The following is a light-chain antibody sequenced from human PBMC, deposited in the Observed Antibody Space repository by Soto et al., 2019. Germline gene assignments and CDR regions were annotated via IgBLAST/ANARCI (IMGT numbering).Light chain of an antibody. CDR2: DDN. CDR1: DIASKS. Sequence: SYELTQPPSVSVAPGQTARISCGGNDIASKSVHWSQQKPGQAPVLVVYDDNDRPSGIPERLSGSNSGGTATLTISRVEAGDEADYYCQVWDSSSDHYVFGSGTKVNV. J-gene: IGLJ1*01. CDR3: QVWDSSSDHYV. V-gene: IGLV3-21*02.